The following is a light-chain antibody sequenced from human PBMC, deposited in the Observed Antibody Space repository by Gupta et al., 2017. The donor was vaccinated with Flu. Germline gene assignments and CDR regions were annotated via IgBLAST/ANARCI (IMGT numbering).Light chain of an antibody. V-gene: IGKV1-27*01. Sequence: DIQMTQSPSSLSASVGDRVIITCRASQGIGNYVTWYQQKPGKVPRLLIYAASILQSGVPSRLSGSGSGTEFTLTISSLQPEDVATYYCQKFNHAPRTFGQGTKVELK. CDR2: AAS. J-gene: IGKJ1*01. CDR1: QGIGNY. CDR3: QKFNHAPRT.